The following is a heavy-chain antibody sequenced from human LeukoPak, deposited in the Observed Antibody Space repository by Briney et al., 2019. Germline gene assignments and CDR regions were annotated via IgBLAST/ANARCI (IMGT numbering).Heavy chain of an antibody. D-gene: IGHD1-1*01. CDR2: IIPIFGTA. Sequence: ASVKVSCKASGGTFSSYAISWVRQAPGQGLEWMGGIIPIFGTANYAQKFQGRVTITADESTSTAYMELSSLRSEDTAVYYCATGTTGTALEAWGQGTLVTVSS. V-gene: IGHV1-69*13. CDR1: GGTFSSYA. J-gene: IGHJ4*02. CDR3: ATGTTGTALEA.